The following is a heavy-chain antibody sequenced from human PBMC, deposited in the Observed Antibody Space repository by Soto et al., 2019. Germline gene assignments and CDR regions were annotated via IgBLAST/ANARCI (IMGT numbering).Heavy chain of an antibody. D-gene: IGHD6-13*01. J-gene: IGHJ6*02. CDR1: GYSFTSYW. V-gene: IGHV5-51*01. CDR2: IYPGDSDT. CDR3: ARTAAAGKYYYGVDV. Sequence: PGETMKISCKGAGYSFTSYWSGWVRQMPGKGLEWMGIIYPGDSDTRYSPSFQGQVTISADKSISTAYLQWSSLKASDTAMYYYARTAAAGKYYYGVDVWGQGTTVTSP.